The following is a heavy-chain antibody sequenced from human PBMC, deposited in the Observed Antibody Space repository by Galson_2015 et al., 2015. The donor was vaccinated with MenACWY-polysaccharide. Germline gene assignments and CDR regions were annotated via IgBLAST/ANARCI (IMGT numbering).Heavy chain of an antibody. Sequence: SLRLSCAVSGFSFSSFQMNWVRQAPGKGLEWVSYISSSGESIYYGDSVKGRFIISRDNAKNSLYLQMNSLRAEDTAIYYCARDGDHDDYTDALDIWGHGTMVTVSS. D-gene: IGHD4-11*01. CDR3: ARDGDHDDYTDALDI. V-gene: IGHV3-48*03. CDR1: GFSFSSFQ. CDR2: ISSSGESI. J-gene: IGHJ3*02.